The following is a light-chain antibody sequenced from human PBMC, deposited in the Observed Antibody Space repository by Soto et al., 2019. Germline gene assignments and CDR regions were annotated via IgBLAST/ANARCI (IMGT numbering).Light chain of an antibody. CDR1: QSVSSS. J-gene: IGKJ5*01. V-gene: IGKV3-11*01. Sequence: EIVLTQSPATLSLSPGERATLSCRASQSVSSSLAWYQQKPGQAPKLLIYDASNRATGIPARFSGSGSGTDFTLTISSLEPEDCAVYYCQQRSNWPPITFGQGTRLDIK. CDR2: DAS. CDR3: QQRSNWPPIT.